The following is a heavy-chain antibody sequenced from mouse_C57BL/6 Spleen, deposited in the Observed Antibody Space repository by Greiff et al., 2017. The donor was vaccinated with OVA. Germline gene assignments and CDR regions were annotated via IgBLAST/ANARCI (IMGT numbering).Heavy chain of an antibody. Sequence: QVQLKESGPELVKPGASVKISCKASGYAFSSSWMNWVKQRPGKGLEWIGRIYPGDGDTNYNGKFKGKATLTADKSSSTAYMQLSSLTSEDSAVYFCARAPFYYYGSSYDFDYWGQGTTLTVSS. V-gene: IGHV1-82*01. CDR2: IYPGDGDT. CDR3: ARAPFYYYGSSYDFDY. CDR1: GYAFSSSW. J-gene: IGHJ2*01. D-gene: IGHD1-1*01.